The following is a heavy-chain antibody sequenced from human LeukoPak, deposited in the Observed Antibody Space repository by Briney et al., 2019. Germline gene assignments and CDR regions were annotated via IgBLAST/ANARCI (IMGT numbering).Heavy chain of an antibody. CDR3: AALIIGRPFDY. V-gene: IGHV3-7*03. CDR2: IKQDGRET. D-gene: IGHD1-26*01. CDR1: GFTFSAYW. J-gene: IGHJ4*02. Sequence: PGGSLRLSCVACGFTFSAYWMSWVRQAPGKGLEYMASIKQDGRETYYVDSVKGRFTISRDNAKDSLDLQMNNLRAEDTAVCYCAALIIGRPFDYWGQGTLVIVSS.